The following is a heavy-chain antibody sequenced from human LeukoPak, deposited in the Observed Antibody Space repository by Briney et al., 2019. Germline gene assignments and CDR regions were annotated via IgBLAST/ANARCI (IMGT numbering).Heavy chain of an antibody. CDR1: GFALSSHW. CDR2: VNRDGSET. D-gene: IGHD3-9*01. Sequence: GGSLRLSCAASGFALSSHWMTWVRQVPGRGPEWVANVNRDGSETYYLDSVKGRFTISKDNAKNSLYLQMNSLRAEDTAVYYCASRPGYYDILTGYDYWGQGTLVTVSS. V-gene: IGHV3-7*03. J-gene: IGHJ4*02. CDR3: ASRPGYYDILTGYDY.